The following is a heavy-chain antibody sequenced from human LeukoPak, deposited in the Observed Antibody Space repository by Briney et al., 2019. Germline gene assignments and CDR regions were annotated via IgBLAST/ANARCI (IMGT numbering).Heavy chain of an antibody. D-gene: IGHD6-25*01. J-gene: IGHJ3*02. CDR3: AREGRLMGAFDI. CDR1: GFTFSVFW. CDR2: IKPDGSQR. Sequence: PGGSLRLSCAASGFTFSVFWMNWVRHSPTKGLEWVADIKPDGSQRSYVDSVEGRFTISRDNAENSLYLQMNSLRAEDTAVYYCAREGRLMGAFDIWGQGTMVTVS. V-gene: IGHV3-7*01.